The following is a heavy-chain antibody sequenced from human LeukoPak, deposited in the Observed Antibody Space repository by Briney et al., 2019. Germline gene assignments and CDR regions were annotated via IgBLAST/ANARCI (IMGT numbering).Heavy chain of an antibody. V-gene: IGHV3-23*01. CDR3: AKDAGSSVIAATDY. D-gene: IGHD2-15*01. Sequence: GGSLRLSCAASGFTFSSYAMSWVRQAPEKGLEWVSAISGSGGSTYYADSVKGRFTISRDNSKNTLYLQMNSLRAEDTAVYYCAKDAGSSVIAATDYWGQGTLVTVSS. CDR2: ISGSGGST. CDR1: GFTFSSYA. J-gene: IGHJ4*02.